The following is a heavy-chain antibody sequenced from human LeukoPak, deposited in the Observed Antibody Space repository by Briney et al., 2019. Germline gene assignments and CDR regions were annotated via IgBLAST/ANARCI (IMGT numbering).Heavy chain of an antibody. CDR3: AKTPPSYGR. D-gene: IGHD1-14*01. CDR2: ISGDGATT. CDR1: GFTFDDYA. V-gene: IGHV3-43*02. Sequence: AAGSLRLSCAVSGFTFDDYAMHWVRQAPGKGLEWVSLISGDGATTYYADSVKGRFTISRDNSKNSLYLQMNSLRTEDTALYYCAKTPPSYGRWGQGTLVTVSS. J-gene: IGHJ4*02.